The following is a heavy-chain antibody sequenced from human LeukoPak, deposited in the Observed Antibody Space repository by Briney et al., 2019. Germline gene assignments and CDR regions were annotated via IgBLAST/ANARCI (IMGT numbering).Heavy chain of an antibody. D-gene: IGHD6-19*01. J-gene: IGHJ3*02. CDR1: GGTFSSYA. CDR2: IIPIFGTA. V-gene: IGHV1-69*13. CDR3: ASLHSIAVGPSVAFDI. Sequence: SVKVSCKASGGTFSSYAISWVRQAPGQGLEWMGGIIPIFGTANYAQKFQGRVTVTADESTSTAYMELSSLRSEDTAVYYCASLHSIAVGPSVAFDIWGQGTMVTVSS.